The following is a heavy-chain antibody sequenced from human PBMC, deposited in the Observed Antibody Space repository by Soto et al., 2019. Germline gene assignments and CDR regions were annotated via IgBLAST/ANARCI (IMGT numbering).Heavy chain of an antibody. CDR3: ARGSGYCSSTSCYHYYYGMDV. Sequence: ASVKVSCKASGGTFSSYAIIWVRQAPGQGLEWMGGIIPIFGTANYAQKFQGRVTITADESTSTAYMELSSLRSEDTAVYYCARGSGYCSSTSCYHYYYGMDVWGQGTTVTVSS. D-gene: IGHD2-2*01. CDR2: IIPIFGTA. J-gene: IGHJ6*02. V-gene: IGHV1-69*13. CDR1: GGTFSSYA.